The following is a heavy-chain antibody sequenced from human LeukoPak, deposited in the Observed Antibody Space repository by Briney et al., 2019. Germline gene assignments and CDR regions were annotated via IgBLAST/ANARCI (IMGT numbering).Heavy chain of an antibody. D-gene: IGHD2-2*01. V-gene: IGHV3-7*01. CDR3: ARDQVRDIVVVPAAMTPPNWFDP. CDR2: IKQDGGEK. J-gene: IGHJ5*02. CDR1: GFTFSSYE. Sequence: GGSLRLSCAASGFTFSSYEMNWVRQAPGKGLEWVANIKQDGGEKYYVDSVKGRFTISRDNAKNSLYLQMNSLRAEDTAVYYCARDQVRDIVVVPAAMTPPNWFDPWGQGTLVTVSS.